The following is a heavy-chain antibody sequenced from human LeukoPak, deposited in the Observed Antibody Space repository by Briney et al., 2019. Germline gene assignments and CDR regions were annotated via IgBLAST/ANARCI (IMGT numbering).Heavy chain of an antibody. CDR2: IYSSGST. V-gene: IGHV4-4*07. D-gene: IGHD4-23*01. CDR1: GGSISSYY. J-gene: IGHJ4*02. CDR3: ARVYQSSGISSGYFDY. Sequence: SETLSLTCTVSGGSISSYYRSWIRQPAGKGLEWIGPIYSSGSTSYNPSLKSRVTMSVDTSKNQVSLKLSSATAADTAMYYCARVYQSSGISSGYFDYWGQGTLVTVSS.